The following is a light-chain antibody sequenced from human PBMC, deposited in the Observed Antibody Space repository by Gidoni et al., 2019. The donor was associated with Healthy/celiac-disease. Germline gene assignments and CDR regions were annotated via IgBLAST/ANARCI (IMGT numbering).Light chain of an antibody. Sequence: DNAFTQSPASLSLSQRERATLSCTASQIVSSYLALYQQKPGQAPSLLIYDASNRATGIPARFSVGVSETDFTLTIGCLEPEDFAVYYCQLRSNWWTFGQGTKVEIK. J-gene: IGKJ1*01. CDR3: QLRSNWWT. V-gene: IGKV3-11*01. CDR1: QIVSSY. CDR2: DAS.